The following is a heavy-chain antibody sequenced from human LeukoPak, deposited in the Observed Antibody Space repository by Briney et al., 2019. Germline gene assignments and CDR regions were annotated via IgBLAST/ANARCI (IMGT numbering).Heavy chain of an antibody. CDR3: ARDRGMVDV. CDR2: ISGSTGRT. D-gene: IGHD2-8*01. V-gene: IGHV3-23*01. J-gene: IGHJ6*04. CDR1: GFTFENYA. Sequence: PGGSLRLSCVGSGFTFENYAMTWVRQAPGKGLEWVSSISGSTGRTYYLDSVEGRFTISRDNSKNTLFLEMNSLRAEDTAVYYCARDRGMVDVWGKGTTVTVSS.